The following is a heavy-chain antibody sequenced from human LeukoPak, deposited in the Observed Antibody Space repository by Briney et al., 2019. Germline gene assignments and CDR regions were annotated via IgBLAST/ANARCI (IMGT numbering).Heavy chain of an antibody. J-gene: IGHJ6*02. Sequence: QPGGSLRLSCAASGFKFSDHYIAWVRQAPGKGLEWVGRSRNKASSYTTEYAASVEGRFTISRDVSESSLYLQMNSLRTEDTAVYYCGRIAINAYNGMDVWGQGTTVTVSS. V-gene: IGHV3-72*01. D-gene: IGHD2-21*01. CDR3: GRIAINAYNGMDV. CDR2: SRNKASSYTT. CDR1: GFKFSDHY.